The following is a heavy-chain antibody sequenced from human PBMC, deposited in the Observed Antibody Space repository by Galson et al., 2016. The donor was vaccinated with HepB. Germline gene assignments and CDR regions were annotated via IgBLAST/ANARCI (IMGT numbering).Heavy chain of an antibody. CDR2: ILSDGST. D-gene: IGHD3-10*01. J-gene: IGHJ4*02. Sequence: SLRLSCAVPGEASGFTFSNYWMLWVRQGPGKGLVWVSRILSDGSTNYADSVKGRFTISRDNAKNTVYLQMNSLRAEDTAVYYCAKGGRLGSFDFWGQGTLVTVSS. CDR1: GFTFSNYW. V-gene: IGHV3-74*01. CDR3: AKGGRLGSFDF.